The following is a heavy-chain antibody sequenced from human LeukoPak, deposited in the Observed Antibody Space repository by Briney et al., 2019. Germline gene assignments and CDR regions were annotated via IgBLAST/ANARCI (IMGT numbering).Heavy chain of an antibody. D-gene: IGHD3-10*01. CDR2: IHYSGNT. CDR1: GGSISSYY. CDR3: ASMGGYGSGSYPY. V-gene: IGHV4-59*08. Sequence: SETLSLTCTVSGGSISSYYWSWIRQPPGKGLEWVGYIHYSGNTNYDPSLKSRVTIPVDTSKNQFSLKLSSVTAADTAVYYCASMGGYGSGSYPYWGQGTLVTVSS. J-gene: IGHJ4*02.